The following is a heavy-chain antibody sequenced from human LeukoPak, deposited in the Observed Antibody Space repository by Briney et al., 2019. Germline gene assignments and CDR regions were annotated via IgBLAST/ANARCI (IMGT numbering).Heavy chain of an antibody. CDR2: IKQDGSEK. V-gene: IGHV3-7*01. D-gene: IGHD6-13*01. CDR1: GITFSSYW. CDR3: ARGYSSNWYGDY. Sequence: GGSLRLSCAASGITFSSYWMSWVRQAPGKGLEWVANIKQDGSEKYYVDSVEGRFTISRDNAKNSLYLQMNSLRAEDTAVYYCARGYSSNWYGDYWGQGTLVTVSS. J-gene: IGHJ4*02.